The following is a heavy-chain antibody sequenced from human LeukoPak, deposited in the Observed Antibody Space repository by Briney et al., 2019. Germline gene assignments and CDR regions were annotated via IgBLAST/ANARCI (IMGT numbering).Heavy chain of an antibody. D-gene: IGHD6-25*01. CDR1: GGTFSSYA. J-gene: IGHJ6*02. V-gene: IGHV1-69*05. CDR2: ILPIFGTS. Sequence: GASVKVSCKASGGTFSSYAISWVRQAPGQGLEWMGGILPIFGTSNYAQKFQGRVTITTDESTSTAYMELSSLRSEDTAVYYCARSRSVAPMDVWGQGTTVTVSS. CDR3: ARSRSVAPMDV.